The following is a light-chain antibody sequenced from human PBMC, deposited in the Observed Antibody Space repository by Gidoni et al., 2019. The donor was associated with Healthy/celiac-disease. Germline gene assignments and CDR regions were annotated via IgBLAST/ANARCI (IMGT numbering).Light chain of an antibody. V-gene: IGKV3-15*01. CDR2: GAS. J-gene: IGKJ1*01. CDR1: QSVSSN. Sequence: EIVTTQSLATLSVSPVESATLSCRGSQSVSSNLAWYQQKPGQAPRILIYGASTRATGIPARFSGSGSGTEFTLTISSLQSEDFAVYYCQQYNNWPPWTFGQGTKVEIK. CDR3: QQYNNWPPWT.